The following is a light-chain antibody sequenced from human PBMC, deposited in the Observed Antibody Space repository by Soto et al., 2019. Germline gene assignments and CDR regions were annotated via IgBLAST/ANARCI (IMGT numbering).Light chain of an antibody. CDR1: SSDVGDYNF. V-gene: IGLV2-11*01. Sequence: QSALTQPRSVSGSPGQSVTISCTGTSSDVGDYNFVSWYQQHPDKAPKLMIYDVIKRPSGVPDRFSGSKSGNTASLTISGLKADDEADYYCCSYAGSYTYVFGTGTKLTVL. CDR2: DVI. CDR3: CSYAGSYTYV. J-gene: IGLJ1*01.